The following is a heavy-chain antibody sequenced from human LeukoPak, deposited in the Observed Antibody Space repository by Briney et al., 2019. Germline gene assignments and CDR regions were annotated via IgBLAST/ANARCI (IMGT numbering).Heavy chain of an antibody. Sequence: SVKVSCKASGGTFSSYAISWVRQAPGQGLEWMGGIIPIFGAANYAQKFQGRVTTTADESTSTAYMELSSLRSEDTAVYYCATSRALVVVPAAICFDYWGQGTLVTVSS. CDR3: ATSRALVVVPAAICFDY. J-gene: IGHJ4*02. CDR2: IIPIFGAA. D-gene: IGHD2-2*01. CDR1: GGTFSSYA. V-gene: IGHV1-69*13.